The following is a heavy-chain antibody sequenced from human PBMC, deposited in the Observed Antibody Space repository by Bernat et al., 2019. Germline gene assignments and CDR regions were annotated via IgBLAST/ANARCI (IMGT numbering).Heavy chain of an antibody. CDR2: IYYSGST. CDR3: ARVTIMTTVTTVEFDY. J-gene: IGHJ4*02. Sequence: QLQLQESGPGLVKPSETLSLTCTVSGGSISSSSYYWGWIRQPPGKGLEWIGSIYYSGSTYYNPSLKSRVTISVDTSKNQFSLKLSSVTAADTAVYYCARVTIMTTVTTVEFDYWGQGTLVTVSS. CDR1: GGSISSSSYY. D-gene: IGHD4-17*01. V-gene: IGHV4-39*01.